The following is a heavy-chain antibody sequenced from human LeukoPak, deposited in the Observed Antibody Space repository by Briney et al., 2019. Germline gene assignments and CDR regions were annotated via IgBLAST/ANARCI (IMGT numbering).Heavy chain of an antibody. D-gene: IGHD1-14*01. CDR1: GGSISSSNW. Sequence: TSGTLSLTCAVSGGSISSSNWWSWVRQPPGKGLEWIGEIYHSGSTNYNPSLKSRVTISVDKSKNQFSLRLSSVTAADTAVYYCARGPLPDYYYYMDVWGLGTLVTVSS. V-gene: IGHV4-4*02. CDR2: IYHSGST. CDR3: ARGPLPDYYYYMDV. J-gene: IGHJ6*03.